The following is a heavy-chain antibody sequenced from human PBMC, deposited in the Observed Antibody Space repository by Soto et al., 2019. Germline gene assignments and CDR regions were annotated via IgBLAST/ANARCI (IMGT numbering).Heavy chain of an antibody. J-gene: IGHJ5*02. CDR1: GGSISSGTYY. Sequence: QVQLQESGPGLVKPSQTLSLTCTVSGGSISSGTYYWSWIRQHPGKGLEWIGYIYYSGNSYYNPSPKRRVIRSVYTSNKQFSLKPSSVTAADTAVYYCARGYGDYGGWFDPWGQGTLVTVSS. V-gene: IGHV4-31*03. CDR2: IYYSGNS. CDR3: ARGYGDYGGWFDP. D-gene: IGHD4-17*01.